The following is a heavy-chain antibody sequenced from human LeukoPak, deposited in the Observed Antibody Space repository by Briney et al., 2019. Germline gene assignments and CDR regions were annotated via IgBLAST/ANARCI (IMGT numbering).Heavy chain of an antibody. CDR2: IHYSGST. Sequence: SETLSLTCTVSGGSITNYYWTWIRQPPGKGLEWIGYIHYSGSTYYNPSLKSRVTISVDTSKNQFSLKLSSVTAADTAVYYCARQSRGQPFDYWGQGTLVTVSS. CDR1: GGSITNYY. V-gene: IGHV4-59*08. J-gene: IGHJ4*02. D-gene: IGHD6-13*01. CDR3: ARQSRGQPFDY.